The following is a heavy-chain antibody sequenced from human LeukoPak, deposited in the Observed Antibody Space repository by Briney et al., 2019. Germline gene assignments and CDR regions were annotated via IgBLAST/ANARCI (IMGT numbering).Heavy chain of an antibody. CDR1: GDSISSYY. Sequence: PSETLSLTCTVSGDSISSYYWSWIRQPPGKGLEWIGYIYYSGSTNYNPSLKSRVTISVDTSKNQFSLKLSSVTAADTAVYYCARVRNGDLDYWGQGTLVTVSS. V-gene: IGHV4-59*01. D-gene: IGHD1-1*01. CDR3: ARVRNGDLDY. CDR2: IYYSGST. J-gene: IGHJ4*02.